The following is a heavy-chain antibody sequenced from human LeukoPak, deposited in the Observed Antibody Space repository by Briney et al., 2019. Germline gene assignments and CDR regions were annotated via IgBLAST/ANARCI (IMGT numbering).Heavy chain of an antibody. CDR1: GFTFSSSG. CDR2: IRS. J-gene: IGHJ4*02. V-gene: IGHV3-30*02. Sequence: SGGSLRLSCAASGFTFSSSGMHWVRQAPGKGLEWVAFIRSDSVKGRFTISRDNSKNTLYLQMNSLRAEDTAVYYCANGGGITIFGVVIPHYWGQGNLVTVS. D-gene: IGHD3-3*01. CDR3: ANGGGITIFGVVIPHY.